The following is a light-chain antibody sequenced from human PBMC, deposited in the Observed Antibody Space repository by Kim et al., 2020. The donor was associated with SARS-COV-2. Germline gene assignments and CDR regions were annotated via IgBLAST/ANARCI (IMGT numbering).Light chain of an antibody. CDR3: SSRDSTGDHVV. CDR2: GKY. J-gene: IGLJ7*01. CDR1: SLRNYY. V-gene: IGLV3-19*01. Sequence: SSELTQDPAVSVALGQTVRLTCQGDSLRNYYATWYQQRPGQAPTLVLYGKYDRPSGIPDRFSGSASGNTASLTITGAQAEDDGDYYCSSRDSTGDHVVFG.